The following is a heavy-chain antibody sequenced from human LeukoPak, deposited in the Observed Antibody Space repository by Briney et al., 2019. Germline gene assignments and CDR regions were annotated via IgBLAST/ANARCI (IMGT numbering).Heavy chain of an antibody. CDR3: ARGKGYGSSWYLIDY. V-gene: IGHV3-48*01. J-gene: IGHJ4*02. CDR2: ISSSSSTI. CDR1: GFTFSSYS. D-gene: IGHD6-13*01. Sequence: PGGSLRLSCAASGFTFSSYSMNWVRQAPGKGLEWVSYISSSSSTIYYADSVKGRFTISRDNAKNSLYLQMNSLRAEDTAVYYCARGKGYGSSWYLIDYWGQGTLVTVSS.